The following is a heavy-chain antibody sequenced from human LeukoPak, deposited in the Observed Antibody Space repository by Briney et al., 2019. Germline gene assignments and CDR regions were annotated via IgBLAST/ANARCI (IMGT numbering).Heavy chain of an antibody. CDR1: GGSISTTTYY. V-gene: IGHV4-39*01. CDR3: ARTRMDFDS. CDR2: IYGST. Sequence: PSETLSLTCTVSGGSISTTTYYWGWIRQPPGKRLEWIGSIYGSTYYNPSLKSRVTISVDTSKNQFSLKLNSVTAADTAVYYCARTRMDFDSWGQGILVTVSS. D-gene: IGHD1-14*01. J-gene: IGHJ4*02.